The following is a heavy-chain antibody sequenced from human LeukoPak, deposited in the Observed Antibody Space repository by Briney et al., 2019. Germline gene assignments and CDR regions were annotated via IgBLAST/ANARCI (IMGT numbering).Heavy chain of an antibody. CDR3: ARVRKASSSSYYYYYYMDV. Sequence: ASVKVSCKASGGTFSSYATSWVRQAPGQGLEWMGGIIPIFGTANYAQKFQGRVTITTDESTSTAYMELSSLRSEDTAVYYCARVRKASSSSYYYYYYMDVWGKGTTVTVSS. CDR1: GGTFSSYA. CDR2: IIPIFGTA. J-gene: IGHJ6*03. D-gene: IGHD6-6*01. V-gene: IGHV1-69*05.